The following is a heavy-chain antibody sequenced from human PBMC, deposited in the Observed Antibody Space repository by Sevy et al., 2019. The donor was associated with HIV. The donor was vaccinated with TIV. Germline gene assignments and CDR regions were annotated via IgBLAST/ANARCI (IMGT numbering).Heavy chain of an antibody. CDR2: IYYTGST. CDR3: ARPSSLYYYYAMDV. V-gene: IGHV4-39*02. CDR1: GGSITSSSYY. Sequence: SETLSLTCTVSGGSITSSSYYWAWLRQPPGKGLEWIGSIYYTGSTYYKPSLMSRITISADRSKNHFSLKLTSVTAADTAVYYCARPSSLYYYYAMDVWGQGTPVTVSS. J-gene: IGHJ6*02.